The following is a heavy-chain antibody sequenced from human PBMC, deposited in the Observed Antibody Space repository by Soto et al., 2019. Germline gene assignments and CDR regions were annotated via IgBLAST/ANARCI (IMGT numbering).Heavy chain of an antibody. V-gene: IGHV4-34*01. D-gene: IGHD6-19*01. J-gene: IGHJ4*02. Sequence: QVQLQQWGAGLLKPSETLSLTCAVYGGSFSGYYWSWIRQPPGKGLEWIGEINHSGSTNYNPSLKSQVTISVDTSKNQFSLKLSSVTAADTAVYYCARESVEAVRPIDDWGQGTLVTVSS. CDR2: INHSGST. CDR3: ARESVEAVRPIDD. CDR1: GGSFSGYY.